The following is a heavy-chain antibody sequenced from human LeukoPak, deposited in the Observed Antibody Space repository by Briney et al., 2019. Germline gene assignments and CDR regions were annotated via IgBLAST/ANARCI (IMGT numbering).Heavy chain of an antibody. Sequence: PGGSLRLSCAASGFTFSSYWMHWVRQAPGKGLEWVSVIRGSGRGTDYADSAKGRFTIFRDNSKNMLYLQMNSLRAEDTAVYYCAGGYGDYSSLGYWGQGTLVTVSS. J-gene: IGHJ4*02. V-gene: IGHV3-23*01. CDR1: GFTFSSYW. D-gene: IGHD4-17*01. CDR2: IRGSGRGT. CDR3: AGGYGDYSSLGY.